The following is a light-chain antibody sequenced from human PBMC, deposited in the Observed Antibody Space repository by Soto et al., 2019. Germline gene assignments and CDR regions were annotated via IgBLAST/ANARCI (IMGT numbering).Light chain of an antibody. Sequence: EIVLIQSPATLSLSPGERATLSCRASQSVTRSLAWYQQKPGQAPRLLIYDASTRATDIRARFRGSGSGTDFTRTISSLEPEDFAVYYCQQRSNWPLTFGGGTKVEIK. CDR2: DAS. V-gene: IGKV3-11*01. CDR3: QQRSNWPLT. CDR1: QSVTRS. J-gene: IGKJ4*01.